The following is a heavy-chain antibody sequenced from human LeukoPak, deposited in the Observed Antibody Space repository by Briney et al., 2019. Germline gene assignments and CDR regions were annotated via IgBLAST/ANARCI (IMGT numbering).Heavy chain of an antibody. CDR2: IRNDGSGK. V-gene: IGHV3-30*02. D-gene: IGHD7-27*01. J-gene: IGHJ4*02. CDR1: GFTYGNYG. Sequence: GSLRLSCAASGFTYGNYGMHWVRRAPGKGLEWVTFIRNDGSGKYYADSVRGRFTISRDDSKNTLYLQTNSLRAEDTAVYHCVQDRDWGFGYWGRGTLVTVSS. CDR3: VQDRDWGFGY.